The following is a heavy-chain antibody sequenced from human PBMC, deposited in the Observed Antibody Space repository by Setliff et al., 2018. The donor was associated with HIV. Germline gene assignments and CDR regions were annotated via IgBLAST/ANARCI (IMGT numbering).Heavy chain of an antibody. J-gene: IGHJ4*02. CDR3: ARARGPEGYFDS. CDR1: GGSVGSSSYY. CDR2: IYYSGST. V-gene: IGHV4-39*07. D-gene: IGHD3-10*01. Sequence: SETLSLTCTVSGGSVGSSSYYWAWIRQPPGKGLEWIGSIYYSGSTYYKSSLKSRLTISVDTSKNQFSLKMSSVTAADTAVYYCARARGPEGYFDSWGQGTLVTVSS.